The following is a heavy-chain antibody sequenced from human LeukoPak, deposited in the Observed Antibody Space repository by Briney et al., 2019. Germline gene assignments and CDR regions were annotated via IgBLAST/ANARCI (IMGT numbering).Heavy chain of an antibody. J-gene: IGHJ6*03. D-gene: IGHD2-2*01. CDR2: IIPIFGTA. Sequence: SVKVSCKASGGTFSSYAISWVRQAPGQGLEWMGGIIPIFGTANYAQKFQGRVTITTDESTSTAYMELSSLRSEDTAVYYCARGLYSPVPAAIVGPNYYYYYMDVWGEGTTVTVSS. V-gene: IGHV1-69*05. CDR3: ARGLYSPVPAAIVGPNYYYYYMDV. CDR1: GGTFSSYA.